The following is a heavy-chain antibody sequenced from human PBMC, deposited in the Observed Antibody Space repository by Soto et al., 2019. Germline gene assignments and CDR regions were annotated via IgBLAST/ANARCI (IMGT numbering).Heavy chain of an antibody. CDR2: IRDTAGET. CDR3: DQDTGWGAVSTSHDY. D-gene: IGHD4-17*01. CDR1: GFTFRNFL. Sequence: EVQLLESGGGIVQPGGSLRVSCVASGFTFRNFLMNWVRQAPGTGLEWVSAIRDTAGETFYADSVKGRFSISRDNAKDTLYLLLNSLSDEDTAPSFCDQDTGWGAVSTSHDYWGQGTLVTVSS. V-gene: IGHV3-23*01. J-gene: IGHJ4*02.